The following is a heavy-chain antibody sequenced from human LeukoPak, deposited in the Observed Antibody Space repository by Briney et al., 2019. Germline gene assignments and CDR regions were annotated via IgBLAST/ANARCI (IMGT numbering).Heavy chain of an antibody. D-gene: IGHD3-22*01. J-gene: IGHJ4*02. V-gene: IGHV1-46*01. Sequence: SGKVSCKASGYTFTRYYMHWVRQAPGQGLEWMGIINPSGGSTSYAQKFQGRVTMTRDTSTSTVYMELSSLRSEDTAVYYCARVGHSSGYLDYWGQGTLVTVSS. CDR3: ARVGHSSGYLDY. CDR2: INPSGGST. CDR1: GYTFTRYY.